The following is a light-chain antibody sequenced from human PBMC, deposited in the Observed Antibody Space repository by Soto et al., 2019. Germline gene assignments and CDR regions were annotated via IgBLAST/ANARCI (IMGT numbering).Light chain of an antibody. CDR2: EVS. CDR3: SSYTTSSTLLYV. V-gene: IGLV2-14*01. Sequence: QSALTQPASVSGSPGQSITISCTGTSSDDGGYNSVSWYQQHPGKAPKLMIYEVSNRPSGVSNRFSGSKSGNTASLTISGLQAEDEADYYCSSYTTSSTLLYVFGTGTKVTVL. CDR1: SSDDGGYNS. J-gene: IGLJ1*01.